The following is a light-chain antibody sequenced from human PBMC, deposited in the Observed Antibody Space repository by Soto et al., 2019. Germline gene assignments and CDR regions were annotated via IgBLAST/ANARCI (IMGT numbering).Light chain of an antibody. Sequence: EIVLTQSPATLSLSPGERATLSCRGSQSIAGYLAWYQKKPGQAPRLLIYDTSNRVTGAPARFSGSGSGTDFTLSISSLEPEDFAVYYCQQRSNWPPITFGQGTRLEIK. J-gene: IGKJ5*01. CDR2: DTS. CDR3: QQRSNWPPIT. CDR1: QSIAGY. V-gene: IGKV3-11*01.